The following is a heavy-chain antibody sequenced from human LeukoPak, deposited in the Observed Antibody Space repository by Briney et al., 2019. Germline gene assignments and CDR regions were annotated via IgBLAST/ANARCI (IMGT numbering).Heavy chain of an antibody. CDR1: GGSISSSSYY. CDR2: IYYSGST. D-gene: IGHD3-22*01. J-gene: IGHJ4*02. V-gene: IGHV4-39*07. Sequence: SETLSLTCTVSGGSISSSSYYWGWIRQPPGKGLEWIGSIYYSGSTNYNPSLKSRVTISVDTSKNQFSLKLSSVTAADTAVYYCARMFYDSSGAGHWGQGTLVTVSS. CDR3: ARMFYDSSGAGH.